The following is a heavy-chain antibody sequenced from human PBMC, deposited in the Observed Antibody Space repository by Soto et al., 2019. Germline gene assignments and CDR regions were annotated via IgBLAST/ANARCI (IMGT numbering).Heavy chain of an antibody. V-gene: IGHV2-5*02. CDR1: GFSLTTSGAS. CDR2: IFWDDDR. J-gene: IGHJ4*02. D-gene: IGHD2-21*01. Sequence: QITLKESGPTLVKPTQTLTLTCSFSGFSLTTSGASVAWMRQYPGKAPEWLALIFWDDDRRYSPSLRTRLTITHDAPRNQVVLTMTNMDPVDTARYSCAHRVDFGIVGAKFVDHWGQGILVTVSS. CDR3: AHRVDFGIVGAKFVDH.